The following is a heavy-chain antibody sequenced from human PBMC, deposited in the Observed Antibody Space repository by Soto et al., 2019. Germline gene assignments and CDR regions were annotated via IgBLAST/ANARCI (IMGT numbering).Heavy chain of an antibody. Sequence: EVQLVESGGGLVQPGGSLRLSCAASGFTFSNAWMSWVRQAPGKGLEWVGRIKSKTDGGTTDYAAPVKGRFTISRDDSKNTLYLQMNSLKTEDTAVYYCTTYSGSFEYYFDYWGQGTLVTVSS. CDR1: GFTFSNAW. CDR2: IKSKTDGGTT. CDR3: TTYSGSFEYYFDY. V-gene: IGHV3-15*01. D-gene: IGHD1-26*01. J-gene: IGHJ4*02.